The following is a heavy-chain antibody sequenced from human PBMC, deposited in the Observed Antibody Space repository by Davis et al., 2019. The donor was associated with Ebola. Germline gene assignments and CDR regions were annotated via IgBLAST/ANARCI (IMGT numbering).Heavy chain of an antibody. D-gene: IGHD4-17*01. J-gene: IGHJ4*02. CDR3: AREDYGDYYFDY. V-gene: IGHV3-30*04. CDR2: ISYDGSNK. CDR1: GFTFSSYA. Sequence: SLRPPCAASGFTFSSYAMHWVRQAPGQGLEWVAVISYDGSNKYYADSVKGRFTISRDNSKNTLYLQMNSLRAEDTAVYYCAREDYGDYYFDYWGQGTLVTVSS.